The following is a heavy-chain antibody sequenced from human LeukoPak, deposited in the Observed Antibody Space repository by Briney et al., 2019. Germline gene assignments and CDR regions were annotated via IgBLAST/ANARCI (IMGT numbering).Heavy chain of an antibody. CDR2: IYYSGTI. CDR3: ARTTFGLVIMGY. J-gene: IGHJ4*02. D-gene: IGHD3/OR15-3a*01. V-gene: IGHV4-39*01. CDR1: GGSISSGDYY. Sequence: SETLSLTCTVSGGSISSGDYYWGWIRQPPGKGLEWIGSIYYSGTIYYNPSLKSRVTISADTSKNQFSLKLSSVTAADTAVYYCARTTFGLVIMGYWGQGILVTVSS.